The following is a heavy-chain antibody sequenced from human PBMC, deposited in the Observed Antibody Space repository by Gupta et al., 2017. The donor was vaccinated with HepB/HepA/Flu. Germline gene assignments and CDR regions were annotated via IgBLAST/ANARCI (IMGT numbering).Heavy chain of an antibody. CDR1: GFTFSDYA. D-gene: IGHD6-19*01. CDR2: ISGSGGAT. CDR3: AKAVRMGAVAGPRDY. J-gene: IGHJ4*02. Sequence: EVQLLESGGGLVQSGGSLRLSCAASGFTFSDYAMSWVRQAPGKGLEWVSAISGSGGATYYADSAKGRFTISRDNAKNTLYLQMNSLRAEDTALYFCAKAVRMGAVAGPRDYWGQGTLVTVSS. V-gene: IGHV3-23*01.